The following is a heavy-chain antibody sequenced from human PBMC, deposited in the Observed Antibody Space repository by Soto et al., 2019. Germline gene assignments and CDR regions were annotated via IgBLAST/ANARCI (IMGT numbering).Heavy chain of an antibody. CDR3: ARPSDKYYYYGMDV. D-gene: IGHD3-9*01. J-gene: IGHJ6*02. V-gene: IGHV3-30-3*01. CDR2: ISYDGSNK. CDR1: GFTFSSYA. Sequence: PGGSLRLSCAASGFTFSSYAMHWVRQAPGKGLEWVAVISYDGSNKYYADSVKGRFTISRDNSKNTLYLQMNSLRAEDTAVYYCARPSDKYYYYGMDVWGQGTTVTVSS.